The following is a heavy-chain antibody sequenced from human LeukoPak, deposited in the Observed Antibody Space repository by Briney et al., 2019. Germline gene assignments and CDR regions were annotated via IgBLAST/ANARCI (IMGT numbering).Heavy chain of an antibody. Sequence: SETLSLTCAVSGGSISSSNWWSWVRQPPGKGLEWIGEIYHSGSTNYNPSLKSRVTISVDKSKNQFSLKLSSVTAADTAVYYCAREQIGWIAAAGSYGYWGQGTLVTVSS. V-gene: IGHV4-4*02. D-gene: IGHD6-13*01. J-gene: IGHJ4*02. CDR2: IYHSGST. CDR3: AREQIGWIAAAGSYGY. CDR1: GGSISSSNW.